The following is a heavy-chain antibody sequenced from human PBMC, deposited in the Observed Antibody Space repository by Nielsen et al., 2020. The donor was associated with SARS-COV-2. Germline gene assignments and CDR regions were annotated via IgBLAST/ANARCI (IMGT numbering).Heavy chain of an antibody. CDR1: GFTFSDYY. CDR3: ATENVDKRDYGLDV. CDR2: ISDSSSYT. D-gene: IGHD5-12*01. V-gene: IGHV3-11*03. J-gene: IGHJ6*02. Sequence: GESLKISCAASGFTFSDYYMSWIRQAPGKGLEWVSYISDSSSYTNYAESVKGRFTISRDNAKNSLYLQMNSPRAEDTAVYYCATENVDKRDYGLDVWGQGTTVTVSS.